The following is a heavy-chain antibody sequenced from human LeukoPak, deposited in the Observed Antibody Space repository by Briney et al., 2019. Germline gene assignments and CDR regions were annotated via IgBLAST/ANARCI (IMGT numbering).Heavy chain of an antibody. CDR1: GFTFKNYA. Sequence: GGSLRLSCVASGFTFKNYAMNWVRQAPGKGLEWVSAISGSGDNNDNTYYADSVKGRFTISRDNSKNTLYLQMSSLRAEDAAVYYCAKSGSTSWYLDYWGQGTLVTVSS. J-gene: IGHJ4*02. CDR3: AKSGSTSWYLDY. D-gene: IGHD6-13*01. V-gene: IGHV3-23*01. CDR2: ISGSGDNNDNT.